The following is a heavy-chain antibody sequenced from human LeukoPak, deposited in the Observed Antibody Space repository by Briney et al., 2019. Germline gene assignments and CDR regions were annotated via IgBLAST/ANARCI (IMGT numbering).Heavy chain of an antibody. CDR1: GFTFSKYA. CDR2: MNSNGGST. CDR3: VKGVVVAASVWEYFQH. V-gene: IGHV3-64D*06. J-gene: IGHJ1*01. D-gene: IGHD2-15*01. Sequence: GGSLRLSCSASGFTFSKYAMHWVRQAPGKGLEYVSIMNSNGGSTHYTDSVKGRFTISRDNTKNTLYLQMSSLRAEDTAVYYCVKGVVVAASVWEYFQHWGQGTLVTVSS.